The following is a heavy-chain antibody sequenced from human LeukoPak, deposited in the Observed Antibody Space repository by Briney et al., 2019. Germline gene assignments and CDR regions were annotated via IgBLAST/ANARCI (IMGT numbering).Heavy chain of an antibody. CDR2: IKQDGSEK. D-gene: IGHD6-19*01. CDR3: ARTRGYTSGWYSSYLDY. CDR1: GFTFSNYW. J-gene: IGHJ4*02. Sequence: GGSLRLSCAASGFTFSNYWMSWVRQAPGKGLEWVANIKQDGSEKYYVDSVKGRFTISRDNAKNSLYLQMNSLRAEDTAVYYCARTRGYTSGWYSSYLDYWGQGTLVTVSS. V-gene: IGHV3-7*01.